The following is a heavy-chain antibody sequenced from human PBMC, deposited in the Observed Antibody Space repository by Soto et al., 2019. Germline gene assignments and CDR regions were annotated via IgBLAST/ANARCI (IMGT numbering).Heavy chain of an antibody. Sequence: GGSLRLSCTASGFTFGDYAMSWFRQAPGKGLEWVGFIRSKAYGGTTEYAASVKGRFTISRDDSKSIAYLQMNSLKTEDTAVYYCTRDSCSGGSCYFGDGDYWGQGTLVTVSS. V-gene: IGHV3-49*03. CDR2: IRSKAYGGTT. CDR3: TRDSCSGGSCYFGDGDY. D-gene: IGHD2-15*01. CDR1: GFTFGDYA. J-gene: IGHJ4*02.